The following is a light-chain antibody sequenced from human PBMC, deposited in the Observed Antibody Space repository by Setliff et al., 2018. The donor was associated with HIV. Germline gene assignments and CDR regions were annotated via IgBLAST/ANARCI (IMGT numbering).Light chain of an antibody. V-gene: IGLV2-14*01. CDR3: SSYTTSTTYV. CDR1: SSDVGVYNF. J-gene: IGLJ1*01. CDR2: EVS. Sequence: QSVLTQPASVSGSPGQSITISCTGTSSDVGVYNFVSWYQQHPGKAPKLMIYEVSTRPSGVSNRFSGSKSGNQAFLIISGLQADDEADYYCSSYTTSTTYVFGTGTKVTVL.